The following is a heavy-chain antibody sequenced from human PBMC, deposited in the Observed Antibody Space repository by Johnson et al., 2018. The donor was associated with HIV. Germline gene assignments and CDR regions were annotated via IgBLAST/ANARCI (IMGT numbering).Heavy chain of an antibody. D-gene: IGHD3-9*01. J-gene: IGHJ3*02. CDR3: AKRKRYFDWLSAFDI. CDR2: ISYDGSNK. V-gene: IGHV3-30*04. Sequence: QVQLVESGGGVVQPGRSLRLSCAASGFTFSSYAMHWVRQAPGKGLEWVAVISYDGSNKYYAYSVKGRFTISRDNSKNTWYLQMNSLRAEDTAMYYYAKRKRYFDWLSAFDIWGQGTMVTVSS. CDR1: GFTFSSYA.